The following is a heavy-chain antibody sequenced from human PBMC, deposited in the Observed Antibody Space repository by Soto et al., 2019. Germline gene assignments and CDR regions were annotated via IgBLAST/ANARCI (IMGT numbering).Heavy chain of an antibody. Sequence: QVQLVESGGGVVQPGRSLRLSCAASGFTFSSYGMHWVRQAPGKGLEWVAVISYDGSNKYYADSVKGRFTISRDNSKNTLYQEKDSLRAEDTGVDFWAKGGGGGYDVDYWGQGTLVTVSS. CDR1: GFTFSSYG. CDR2: ISYDGSNK. D-gene: IGHD5-12*01. J-gene: IGHJ4*02. CDR3: AKGGGGGYDVDY. V-gene: IGHV3-30*18.